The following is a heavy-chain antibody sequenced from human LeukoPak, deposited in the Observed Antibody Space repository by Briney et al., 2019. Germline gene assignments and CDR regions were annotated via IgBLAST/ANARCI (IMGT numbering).Heavy chain of an antibody. V-gene: IGHV3-30*18. D-gene: IGHD3-3*01. CDR2: ISYDGSNK. CDR3: AKDHSPYDYDFWSGYLPSLYYYYGMDV. CDR1: GFTLSSYG. Sequence: RSLRLSCAASGFTLSSYGMYWVRQAPGKGLEWVAVISYDGSNKYYADSVKGRFTISRDNSKNTLYLQMNSLRAEYTAVYYCAKDHSPYDYDFWSGYLPSLYYYYGMDVWGQGTTVTVSS. J-gene: IGHJ6*02.